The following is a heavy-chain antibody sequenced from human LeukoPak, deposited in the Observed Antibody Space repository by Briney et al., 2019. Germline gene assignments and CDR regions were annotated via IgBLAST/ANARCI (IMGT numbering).Heavy chain of an antibody. J-gene: IGHJ4*02. CDR3: AKDRQYNDSPRPY. Sequence: HPGGSLRLSCAASGFTFSSYAMSWVRQAPGKGPEWVSSLSGGGENTAYADSVKGRFTISRDNSKNTLYLQMSSLRADDTAVYYCAKDRQYNDSPRPYWGQGTLVTVSS. CDR2: LSGGGENT. D-gene: IGHD3-22*01. V-gene: IGHV3-23*01. CDR1: GFTFSSYA.